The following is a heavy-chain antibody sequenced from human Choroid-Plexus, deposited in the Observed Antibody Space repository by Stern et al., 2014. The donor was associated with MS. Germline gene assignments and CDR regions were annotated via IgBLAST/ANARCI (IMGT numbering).Heavy chain of an antibody. CDR1: GFTFGSCA. CDR2: VSHDGSYK. Sequence: QMQLVQSGGGVVQPGRPLRLSCVASGFTFGSCAMHWVRQAPGKGLEWVGGVSHDGSYKYYADSVKGRFTISRDNSQNTLYMQMSSLRPEDTAVYYCAKDRQYLTYFFDHWGQGSLFTVSS. J-gene: IGHJ5*02. V-gene: IGHV3-30*18. D-gene: IGHD2/OR15-2a*01. CDR3: AKDRQYLTYFFDH.